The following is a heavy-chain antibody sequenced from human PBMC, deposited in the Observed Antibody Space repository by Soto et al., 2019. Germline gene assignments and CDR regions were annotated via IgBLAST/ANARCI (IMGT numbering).Heavy chain of an antibody. CDR3: ARFQRYDFWSGYPHAFDI. Sequence: HPXASLRLSCAASGFTVSSYKMNWVRHAPGKGLEWVSYISSSGSTIYYADSVKGRFTISRDNAKNSLYLQMNSLRAEDTAVYYCARFQRYDFWSGYPHAFDIWGQGTMVTVSS. J-gene: IGHJ3*02. D-gene: IGHD3-3*01. CDR2: ISSSGSTI. CDR1: GFTVSSYK. V-gene: IGHV3-48*03.